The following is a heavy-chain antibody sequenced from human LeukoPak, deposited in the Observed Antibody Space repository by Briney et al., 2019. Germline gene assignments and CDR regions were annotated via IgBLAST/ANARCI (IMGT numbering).Heavy chain of an antibody. Sequence: GGSLRLSCAASGFTFSSYSMNWVRQAPGKGLEWVSSISSSSRYIYYADSVKGRFTISRDNAKNSLYLQMNSLRAEDTAVYYCASGSRSSWYYFDYWGQGTLVTVSS. J-gene: IGHJ4*02. CDR2: ISSSSRYI. V-gene: IGHV3-21*01. CDR1: GFTFSSYS. D-gene: IGHD6-13*01. CDR3: ASGSRSSWYYFDY.